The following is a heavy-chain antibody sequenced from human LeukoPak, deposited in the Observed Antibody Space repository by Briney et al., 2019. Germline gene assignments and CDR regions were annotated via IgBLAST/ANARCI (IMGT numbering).Heavy chain of an antibody. CDR1: GFTFSSYG. CDR3: AKDHFEWLRLRGPGY. Sequence: GRPLRLSCAASGFTFSSYGMHWVRQAPGKGLEWVAVISYDGSNKYYADSVKGRFTISRDNSKNTLYLQMNSLRAEDTAVYYCAKDHFEWLRLRGPGYWGQGTLVTVSS. J-gene: IGHJ4*02. CDR2: ISYDGSNK. D-gene: IGHD5-12*01. V-gene: IGHV3-30*18.